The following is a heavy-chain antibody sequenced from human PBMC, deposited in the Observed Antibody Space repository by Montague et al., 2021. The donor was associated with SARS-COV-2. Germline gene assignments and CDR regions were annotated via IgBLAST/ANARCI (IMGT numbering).Heavy chain of an antibody. CDR2: IYYSGST. CDR1: GGSISSSSYY. J-gene: IGHJ6*02. Sequence: SETLSLTCTVSGGSISSSSYYWGWIRQPPGKGLEWIGSIYYSGSTXYNPSLKSRVTISVDTSKNQFSLKLSSVTAADTAVYYCASEGVEYSSSWYARYYYYGMDVWGQGTTVTVSS. D-gene: IGHD6-13*01. V-gene: IGHV4-39*02. CDR3: ASEGVEYSSSWYARYYYYGMDV.